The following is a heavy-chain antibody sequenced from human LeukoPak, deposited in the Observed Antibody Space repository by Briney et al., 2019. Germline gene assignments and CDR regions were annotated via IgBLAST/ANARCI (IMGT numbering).Heavy chain of an antibody. CDR1: GFTFNNAW. D-gene: IGHD3-16*02. CDR3: TTDYVWGTYRYFDY. Sequence: GGSLRLSRTASGFTFNNAWMSWVRQAPGKGLEWVGRIKSKTHGGTTDYAAPVKGRFTISRDDSKNTLYLQMNSLKTEGTAVYYCTTDYVWGTYRYFDYWGQGTLVTVSS. J-gene: IGHJ4*02. V-gene: IGHV3-15*01. CDR2: IKSKTHGGTT.